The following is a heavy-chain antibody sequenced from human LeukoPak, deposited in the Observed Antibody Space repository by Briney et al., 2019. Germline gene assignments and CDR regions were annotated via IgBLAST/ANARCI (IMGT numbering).Heavy chain of an antibody. V-gene: IGHV1-18*04. CDR3: ARELRYYYMDV. CDR1: GYTFTGYY. Sequence: GASVKVSCKASGYTFTGYYMHWVRQAPGQGLEWMGWISAYNGNTNYAQKLQGRVTMTTDTSTSTAYMELRSLRSDDTAVYYCARELRYYYMDVWGKGTTVTVSS. J-gene: IGHJ6*03. CDR2: ISAYNGNT.